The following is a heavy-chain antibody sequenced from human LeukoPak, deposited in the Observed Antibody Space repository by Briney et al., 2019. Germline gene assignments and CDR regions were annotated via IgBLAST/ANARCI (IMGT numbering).Heavy chain of an antibody. D-gene: IGHD6-13*01. J-gene: IGHJ4*02. CDR2: INADNGNT. CDR1: GYTFTSYA. V-gene: IGHV1-3*01. Sequence: GASVKVSCKASGYTFTSYAMHWVRQAPGQRLEWMGWINADNGNTKYSQKFQGRVTITRDTSASTAYMELSSLRSEDTAVYYCARTVYSSSWYYFDYWGQGTLVTVSS. CDR3: ARTVYSSSWYYFDY.